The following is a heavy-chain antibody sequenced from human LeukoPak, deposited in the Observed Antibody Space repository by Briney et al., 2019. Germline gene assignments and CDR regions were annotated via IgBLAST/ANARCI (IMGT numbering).Heavy chain of an antibody. V-gene: IGHV1-18*01. Sequence: ASVKVSCTASGYTFTNYDISWVRQAPGQGLEWMGWISPYNGNTNYAQKFQGRVTMTTHTSTSTAYMELRSHRSDDTAVYYCATDHRQSSSSSYYYYMDVWGTGTTVTVSS. CDR1: GYTFTNYD. CDR2: ISPYNGNT. CDR3: ATDHRQSSSSSYYYYMDV. J-gene: IGHJ6*03. D-gene: IGHD6-6*01.